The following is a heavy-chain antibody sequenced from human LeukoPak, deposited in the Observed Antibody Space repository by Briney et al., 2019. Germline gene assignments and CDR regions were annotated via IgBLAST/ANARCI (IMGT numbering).Heavy chain of an antibody. V-gene: IGHV3-21*01. CDR3: ARDRYDSSGYYYPANDAFDI. J-gene: IGHJ3*02. D-gene: IGHD3-22*01. CDR2: INNSSSYI. CDR1: GFTFSSYS. Sequence: GGSLSLSCAASGFTFSSYSRNWVRQAPGKGLEWVSSINNSSSYIYYADSVKGRFTISRDNAKNSLYLQMNSLRAEDTAVYYCARDRYDSSGYYYPANDAFDIWGQGTMVTVSS.